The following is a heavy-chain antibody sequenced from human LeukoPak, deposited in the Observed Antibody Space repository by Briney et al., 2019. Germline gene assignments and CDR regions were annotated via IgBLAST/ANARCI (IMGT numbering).Heavy chain of an antibody. V-gene: IGHV3-13*01. J-gene: IGHJ4*02. Sequence: GGSLILSCAASGFTFSSYDMHWVRQPTGKGLEWVSAIGTTGDTYYSDSVRGRFTVSRENAKNSLYLQMNSLRAGDTAVYYCAISPSYSSSWYALDSCGQGTRSPSPQ. CDR2: IGTTGDT. CDR3: AISPSYSSSWYALDS. D-gene: IGHD6-13*01. CDR1: GFTFSSYD.